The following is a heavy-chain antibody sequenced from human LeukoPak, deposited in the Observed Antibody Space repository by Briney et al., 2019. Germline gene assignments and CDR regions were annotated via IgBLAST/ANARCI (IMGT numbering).Heavy chain of an antibody. CDR3: ARDTWYGSGSYLY. CDR1: GYTFTGYY. CDR2: INPNSGGT. J-gene: IGHJ4*02. Sequence: ASVKVSCKASGYTFTGYYMHWVRQAPGQGLEWMGWINPNSGGTNYAQKFQGRVTMTRDTSISTAYMELSRLRPDDTAVYYCARDTWYGSGSYLYWGQGTLVTVSS. D-gene: IGHD3-10*01. V-gene: IGHV1-2*02.